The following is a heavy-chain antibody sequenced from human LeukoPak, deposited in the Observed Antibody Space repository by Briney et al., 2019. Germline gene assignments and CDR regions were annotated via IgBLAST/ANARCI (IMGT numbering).Heavy chain of an antibody. Sequence: GRSLRLSCAASGFTFSSYGMHWVRQAPGKGLEWVAVISYDGSNKYYADSVKGRFTISRDNSKNTLYLQMNSLRAEDTALYYCAKDSGGNYYDSSGIDYWGQGTLVTVSS. CDR2: ISYDGSNK. CDR1: GFTFSSYG. D-gene: IGHD3-22*01. CDR3: AKDSGGNYYDSSGIDY. V-gene: IGHV3-30*18. J-gene: IGHJ4*02.